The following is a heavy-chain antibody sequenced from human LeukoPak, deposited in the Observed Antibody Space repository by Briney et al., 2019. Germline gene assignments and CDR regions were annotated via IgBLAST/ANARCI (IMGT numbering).Heavy chain of an antibody. V-gene: IGHV3-15*01. Sequence: GGSLRLSCAASGFTFSNAWMSWVRQAPGKGLEWVGRIKSKTDGGTTDYAAPVKGRFTISRDDSKNTLYLQMNSLKTEDTAGYYCTTAGPYYGSGSIPVDYWGQGTLVTVSS. CDR1: GFTFSNAW. D-gene: IGHD3-10*01. CDR3: TTAGPYYGSGSIPVDY. J-gene: IGHJ4*02. CDR2: IKSKTDGGTT.